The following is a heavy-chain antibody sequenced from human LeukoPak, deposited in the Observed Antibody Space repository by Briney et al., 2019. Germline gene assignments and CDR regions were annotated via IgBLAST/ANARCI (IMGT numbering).Heavy chain of an antibody. J-gene: IGHJ5*02. CDR3: ARELYSSGWYTGRFDP. V-gene: IGHV4-39*07. CDR1: GGSISSSSYY. Sequence: SETLSLTCTVSGGSISSSSYYWGWIRQPPGKGLEWIGSIYYSGSTYYNPSLKSRVTISVDTSKNQFSLKLSSVTAADTAVYYCARELYSSGWYTGRFDPWGQGTLVSVSS. CDR2: IYYSGST. D-gene: IGHD6-19*01.